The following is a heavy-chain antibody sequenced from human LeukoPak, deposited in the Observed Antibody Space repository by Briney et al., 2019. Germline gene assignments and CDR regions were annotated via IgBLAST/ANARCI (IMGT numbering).Heavy chain of an antibody. V-gene: IGHV3-33*01. D-gene: IGHD3-3*01. J-gene: IGHJ4*02. CDR2: IWYDGSNK. Sequence: GGSLRLSCAAPGFTFSSYGMHWVRQAPGKGLEWVAVIWYDGSNKYYADSVKGRFTISRDNSKNTLYLQMNSLRAEDTAVYYCARGRSDSLRFLEWLSDYWGQGTLVTVSS. CDR1: GFTFSSYG. CDR3: ARGRSDSLRFLEWLSDY.